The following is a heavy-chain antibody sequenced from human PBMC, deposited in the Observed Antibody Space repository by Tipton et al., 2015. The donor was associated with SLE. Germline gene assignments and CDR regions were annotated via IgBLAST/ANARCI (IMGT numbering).Heavy chain of an antibody. CDR1: GYSFTSYW. CDR2: IYPGDSDT. D-gene: IGHD3-22*01. J-gene: IGHJ4*02. Sequence: QLVQSGAEVKKPGESLRISCKGSGYSFTSYWISRVRQMPGKGLEWMGIIYPGDSDTRYSPSFQGQVTISADKSISTAYLQWSSLKASDTAMYYCARSSGAYDSSGPGGYWGQGTLVTVSS. V-gene: IGHV5-51*01. CDR3: ARSSGAYDSSGPGGY.